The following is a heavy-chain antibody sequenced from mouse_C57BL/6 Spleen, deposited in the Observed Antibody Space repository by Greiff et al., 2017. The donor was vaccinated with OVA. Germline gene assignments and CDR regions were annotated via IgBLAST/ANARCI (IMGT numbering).Heavy chain of an antibody. CDR3: ATIYYGNTEGYYYAMDY. CDR1: GYSITSGYY. J-gene: IGHJ4*01. Sequence: EVKLQESGPGLVKPSQSLSLTCSVTGYSITSGYYWNWIRQFPGNKLEWMGYISYDGSNNYNPSLKNRISITRDTSKNQFFLKLNSVTTEDTATYYCATIYYGNTEGYYYAMDYWGQGTSVTVSS. CDR2: ISYDGSN. V-gene: IGHV3-6*01. D-gene: IGHD2-1*01.